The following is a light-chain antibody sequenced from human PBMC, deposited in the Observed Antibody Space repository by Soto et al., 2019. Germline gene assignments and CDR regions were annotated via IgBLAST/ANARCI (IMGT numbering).Light chain of an antibody. CDR2: EVS. Sequence: DVVMTQSPLFLPVTLGQPASISCRSSQSLIHSDGNTYLSWFQQRPGQSPRRLLYEVSDRDPGDQDRCTGSGLVTDFTLKISRVEAEDVGVYYCLHCTHWPWTFRQGTEVELK. CDR1: QSLIHSDGNTY. J-gene: IGKJ1*01. V-gene: IGKV2-30*02. CDR3: LHCTHWPWT.